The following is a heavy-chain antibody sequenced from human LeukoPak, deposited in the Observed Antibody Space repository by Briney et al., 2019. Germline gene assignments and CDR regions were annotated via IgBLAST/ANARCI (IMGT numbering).Heavy chain of an antibody. Sequence: SETLSLTCTVSGGSISSFSWSWIRQPAGKGLEWIGRIYTSGNPNYSPSLKSRVTMSVDTSKNQFSLNLTSVTAADTAVYYCARGYSSAFDYWGQGTLVTVSS. CDR2: IYTSGNP. J-gene: IGHJ4*02. D-gene: IGHD5-12*01. V-gene: IGHV4-4*07. CDR3: ARGYSSAFDY. CDR1: GGSISSFS.